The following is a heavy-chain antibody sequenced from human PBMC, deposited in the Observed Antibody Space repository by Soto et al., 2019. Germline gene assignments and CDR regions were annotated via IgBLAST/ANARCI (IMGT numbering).Heavy chain of an antibody. V-gene: IGHV3-48*01. J-gene: IGHJ5*02. CDR2: ISGSSSTI. Sequence: EVKLVESGGGLVQPGGSLRLSCAASGFTFSSYSMNWVRQAPGKGLEGVSYISGSSSTIYDASAVRGQFTISRDNAKHSLYLNMNRLRADDTAVYYCASDNLFDPWGQGTLVTVSS. CDR3: ASDNLFDP. CDR1: GFTFSSYS.